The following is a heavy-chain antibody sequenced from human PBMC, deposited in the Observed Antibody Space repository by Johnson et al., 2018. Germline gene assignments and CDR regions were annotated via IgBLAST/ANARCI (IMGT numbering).Heavy chain of an antibody. CDR3: TTQDWFKYKYYYYGMDV. V-gene: IGHV3-15*01. J-gene: IGHJ6*02. D-gene: IGHD3-9*01. CDR1: GFTFSNAW. Sequence: EVQLLESGGGLVKPGGSLRLSCAASGFTFSNAWMSWVRQAPGKGLEWVGRIKSKTDGGTTDYAAPVKGRFTISRDDSKNTLYLQMNSLKTEDTAVYYCTTQDWFKYKYYYYGMDVWGQGTTVTVSS. CDR2: IKSKTDGGTT.